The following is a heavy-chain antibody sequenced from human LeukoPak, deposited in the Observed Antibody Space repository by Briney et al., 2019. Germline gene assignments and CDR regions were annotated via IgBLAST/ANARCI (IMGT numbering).Heavy chain of an antibody. CDR1: GFIFSSYW. Sequence: SGGFLRLPCAASGFIFSSYWMSWVRQAPGKGLEWVANIKQDGSEKYYVDSVKGRFTISRDNAKNSLYVQMNSLRAEDTAVYHCARVRGILGAFDIWGQGTMVTVSS. V-gene: IGHV3-7*01. D-gene: IGHD1-1*01. CDR2: IKQDGSEK. CDR3: ARVRGILGAFDI. J-gene: IGHJ3*02.